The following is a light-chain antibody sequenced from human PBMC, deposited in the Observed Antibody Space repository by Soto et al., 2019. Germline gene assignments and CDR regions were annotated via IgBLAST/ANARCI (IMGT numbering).Light chain of an antibody. CDR2: LNSDGSH. CDR1: SGHSNYA. CDR3: QTWGSGIVV. V-gene: IGLV4-69*01. J-gene: IGLJ2*01. Sequence: QSVLTQSPSASASLGASVKLTCTLSSGHSNYAIAWHQQQSEQGPRYLMKLNSDGSHSKGDGIPYRFSGSSSGAERYLTISSLQSEDEADYYCQTWGSGIVVFGGGTKLTVL.